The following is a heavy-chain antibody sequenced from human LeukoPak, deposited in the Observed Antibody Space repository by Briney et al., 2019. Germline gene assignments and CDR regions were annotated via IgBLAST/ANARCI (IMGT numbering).Heavy chain of an antibody. J-gene: IGHJ4*02. Sequence: SETLSLTCTVSGGSISSYYWSWIRQPPGKGLEWIGYIYYSGSTNYNPSLKSRVTISVDTSKNQFSLKLSSVTAADTAVYYCARVWCSSTSCYPVGYYFDYWGQGTLVTVS. CDR3: ARVWCSSTSCYPVGYYFDY. CDR2: IYYSGST. D-gene: IGHD2-2*01. CDR1: GGSISSYY. V-gene: IGHV4-59*01.